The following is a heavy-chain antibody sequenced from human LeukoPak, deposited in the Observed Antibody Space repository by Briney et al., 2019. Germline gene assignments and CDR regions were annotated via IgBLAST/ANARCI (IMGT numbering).Heavy chain of an antibody. D-gene: IGHD5-18*01. CDR3: ATGQDTAPDFDY. V-gene: IGHV1-24*01. J-gene: IGHJ4*02. CDR2: FDPEDGET. CDR1: GYTLAELS. Sequence: ASVNVSCKVSGYTLAELSMHWVRQAPGKGLEWMGGFDPEDGETIYAQKFQGRVTMTEDTSTDTAYMELSSLRSEDTAVYYCATGQDTAPDFDYWGQGTLVTVSS.